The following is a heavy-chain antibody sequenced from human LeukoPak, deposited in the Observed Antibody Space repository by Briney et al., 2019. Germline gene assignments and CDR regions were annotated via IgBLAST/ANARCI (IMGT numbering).Heavy chain of an antibody. Sequence: GGSLRLSCAASGFTFSTYTMNWVRQAPGKGLEWVSSISSSSNNINYADSVKSRFTISTDNAMNSVHLQMNSLRVEDTAVYYGARGYQRPDYWGQGTLITVSS. V-gene: IGHV3-21*01. CDR3: ARGYQRPDY. CDR1: GFTFSTYT. J-gene: IGHJ4*02. D-gene: IGHD2-2*01. CDR2: ISSSSNNI.